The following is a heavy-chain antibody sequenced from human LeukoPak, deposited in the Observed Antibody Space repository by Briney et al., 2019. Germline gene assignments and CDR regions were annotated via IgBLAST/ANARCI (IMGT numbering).Heavy chain of an antibody. Sequence: ASVTVSCKASGYTFTNYDINWVRQATGQGLEWMGWMNPNSGNTGYAQKFQGRVTMTRQTSITTAYMELSSLRSEDTAVYYCARAGYYYDSSGYNVDFWGQGTLVTVSS. CDR1: GYTFTNYD. J-gene: IGHJ4*02. CDR2: MNPNSGNT. CDR3: ARAGYYYDSSGYNVDF. V-gene: IGHV1-8*01. D-gene: IGHD3-22*01.